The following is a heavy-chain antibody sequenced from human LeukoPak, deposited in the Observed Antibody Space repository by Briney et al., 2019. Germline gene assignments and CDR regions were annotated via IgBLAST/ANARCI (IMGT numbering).Heavy chain of an antibody. D-gene: IGHD3/OR15-3a*01. CDR2: ISGSGGST. J-gene: IGHJ4*02. V-gene: IGHV3-23*01. Sequence: PGGSLRLSCAASGFTFSSYGMSWVRQAPGKGLEWVSAISGSGGSTYYADSVKGRFTLSRDNFKNTLSLQMNSLRAEDTAVYYCVRDRDWGFDYWGQGTLVTVSS. CDR3: VRDRDWGFDY. CDR1: GFTFSSYG.